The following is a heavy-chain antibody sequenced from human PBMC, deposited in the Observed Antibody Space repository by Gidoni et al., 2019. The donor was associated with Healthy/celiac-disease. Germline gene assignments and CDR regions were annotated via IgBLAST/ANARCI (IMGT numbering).Heavy chain of an antibody. V-gene: IGHV3-48*02. J-gene: IGHJ6*02. Sequence: GKGLEWVSYISSSSSTIYYADSVKGRFTISRDNAKNSLYLQMNSLRDEDTAVYYCARDRGIVVVPAAFYYYGMDVWGQGTTVTVSS. CDR3: ARDRGIVVVPAAFYYYGMDV. D-gene: IGHD2-2*01. CDR2: ISSSSSTI.